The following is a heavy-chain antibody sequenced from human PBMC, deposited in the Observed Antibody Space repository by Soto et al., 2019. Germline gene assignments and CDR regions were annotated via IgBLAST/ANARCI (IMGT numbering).Heavy chain of an antibody. Sequence: QVQLQESGPGLVKPSQTLSLTCSVSGVSISSGDYYWNWIRQPPGKGLEWIGYIYYSGSTYYNPSLKGRVTISVDTSKNQFSLKLTSVTAADTAVYYCARTYYYDSSAPTPFDYWGQGTLVTVSS. D-gene: IGHD3-22*01. CDR1: GVSISSGDYY. CDR3: ARTYYYDSSAPTPFDY. CDR2: IYYSGST. V-gene: IGHV4-30-4*01. J-gene: IGHJ4*02.